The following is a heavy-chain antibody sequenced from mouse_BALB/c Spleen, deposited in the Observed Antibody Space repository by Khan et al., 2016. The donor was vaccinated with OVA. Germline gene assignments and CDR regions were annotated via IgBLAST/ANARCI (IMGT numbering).Heavy chain of an antibody. D-gene: IGHD3-3*01. Sequence: VQLQQSGPELMKPGASVNISCKASGYSFTTYYIHWVKQSHEKSLEWIGYIDPFNGGTDYNQKFKGKAILTVDKSSSTAYMHLSSLTSEDSAVYYCARGTFGYWGQGTLVTVSA. CDR2: IDPFNGGT. J-gene: IGHJ3*01. CDR3: ARGTFGY. CDR1: GYSFTTYY. V-gene: IGHV1S135*01.